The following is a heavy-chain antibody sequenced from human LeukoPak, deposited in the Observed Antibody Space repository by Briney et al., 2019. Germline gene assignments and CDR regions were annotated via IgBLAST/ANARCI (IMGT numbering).Heavy chain of an antibody. CDR1: GGSISSSSYY. V-gene: IGHV4-39*07. D-gene: IGHD3-16*01. J-gene: IGHJ4*02. CDR3: ARSQDYTHNTPLR. Sequence: SETLSLTCTVSGGSISSSSYYWGWIRQPPGKGLEWIGSIYYSGSTYYNPSLKSRVTISVDTSKNQFSLKLSSVTAADTAVYYCARSQDYTHNTPLRWGQGTLVTVSS. CDR2: IYYSGST.